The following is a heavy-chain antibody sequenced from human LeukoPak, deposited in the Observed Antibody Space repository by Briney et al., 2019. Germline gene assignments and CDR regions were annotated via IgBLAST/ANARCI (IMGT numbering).Heavy chain of an antibody. CDR3: ARVAVAATYYFDY. CDR1: GDSISTSNSY. D-gene: IGHD6-19*01. J-gene: IGHJ4*02. V-gene: IGHV4-39*01. Sequence: PSETLSLTCTVSGDSISTSNSYWGWIRQPPGKGLEWIGSIYYSGNTYYNASLKSRVTISVDTSKNQFSLKLSSVTAADTAVYYCARVAVAATYYFDYWGQGTLVTVSS. CDR2: IYYSGNT.